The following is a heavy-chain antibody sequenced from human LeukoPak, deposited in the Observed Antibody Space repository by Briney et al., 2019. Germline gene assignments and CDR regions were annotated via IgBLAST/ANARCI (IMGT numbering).Heavy chain of an antibody. V-gene: IGHV3-30*03. J-gene: IGHJ4*02. CDR2: ISYDGSNK. CDR3: ARDRSGYYYYFDY. CDR1: GFTFSSYS. Sequence: PGGSLRLSCAASGFTFSSYSMNWVRQAPGKGLEWVAVISYDGSNKYYADSVKGRFTISRDNSKNTLYLQMNGLRAEDTAVYYCARDRSGYYYYFDYWGQGALVTVSS. D-gene: IGHD3-22*01.